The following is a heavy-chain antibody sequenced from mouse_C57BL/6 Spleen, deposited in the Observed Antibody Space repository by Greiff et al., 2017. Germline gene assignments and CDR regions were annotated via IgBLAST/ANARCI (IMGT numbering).Heavy chain of an antibody. CDR2: ILPGSGST. J-gene: IGHJ4*01. CDR3: ARLGNGYYVSYYAMDY. CDR1: GYTFTGYW. V-gene: IGHV1-9*01. D-gene: IGHD2-3*01. Sequence: QVQLQQSGAELMKPGASVMLSCKATGYTFTGYWIEWVKQRPGHGLEWIGEILPGSGSTNYNEKFKGKATFTADTSSNTAYMQLSSLTTEDSAIYYCARLGNGYYVSYYAMDYWGQGTSVTVSS.